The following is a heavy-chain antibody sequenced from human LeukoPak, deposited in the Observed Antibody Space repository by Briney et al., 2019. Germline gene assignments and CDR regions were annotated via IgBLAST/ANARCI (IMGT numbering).Heavy chain of an antibody. V-gene: IGHV1-24*01. CDR3: ATWPLWSGYIFDY. D-gene: IGHD3-3*01. J-gene: IGHJ4*02. Sequence: ASVKVSCKVSGYTLTELSMHRVRQAPGKGLEWMGGFDPEDGETIYAQKFQGRVTMTEDTSTDTAYVELSSLRSEDTAVYYCATWPLWSGYIFDYWGQGTLVTVSS. CDR2: FDPEDGET. CDR1: GYTLTELS.